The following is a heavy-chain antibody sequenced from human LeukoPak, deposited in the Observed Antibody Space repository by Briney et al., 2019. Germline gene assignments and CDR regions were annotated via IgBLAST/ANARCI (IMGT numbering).Heavy chain of an antibody. CDR2: INSSSSYI. CDR3: AVGYSGFHYPFDY. D-gene: IGHD5-12*01. V-gene: IGHV3-21*01. CDR1: GFTFSSYR. J-gene: IGHJ4*01. Sequence: NPGGSLRLSCAASGFTFSSYRMNWVRQAPGKGLEWVSSINSSSSYIYYADSVKGRFTISRDNAKKSVYLQMNSLRAEDTAVYYCAVGYSGFHYPFDYWGQATLVTVSS.